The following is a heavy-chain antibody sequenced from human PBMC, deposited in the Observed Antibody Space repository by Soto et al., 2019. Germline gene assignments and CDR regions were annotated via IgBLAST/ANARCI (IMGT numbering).Heavy chain of an antibody. CDR2: IHAGNGNT. CDR1: GYPVSGYA. Sequence: SVKVSCKASGYPVSGYAIHLVRQAPGQGLEWMGWIHAGNGNTKYSQSFQDRVTISRDTSATTEYMELNSLRSEDKAVYYCARGVAFLDYWGQGTLVTVSS. V-gene: IGHV1-3*01. J-gene: IGHJ4*02. CDR3: ARGVAFLDY. D-gene: IGHD2-15*01.